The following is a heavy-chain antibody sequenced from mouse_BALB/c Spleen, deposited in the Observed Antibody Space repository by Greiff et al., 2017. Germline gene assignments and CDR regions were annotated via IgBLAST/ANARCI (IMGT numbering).Heavy chain of an antibody. CDR3: ARDRDFTTAAY. V-gene: IGHV5-4*02. CDR1: GFTFSDYY. CDR2: ISDGGSYT. D-gene: IGHD1-2*01. J-gene: IGHJ3*01. Sequence: EVQRVESGGGLVKPGGSLKLSCAASGFTFSDYYMYWVRQTPEKRLEWVATISDGGSYTYYPDSVKGRFTISRDNAKNNLYLQMSSLKSEDTAMYYCARDRDFTTAAYWGQGTLVTVSA.